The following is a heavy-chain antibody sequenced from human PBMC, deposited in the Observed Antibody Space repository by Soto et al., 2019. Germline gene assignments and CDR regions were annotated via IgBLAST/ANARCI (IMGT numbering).Heavy chain of an antibody. CDR2: IYYSGST. V-gene: IGHV4-61*01. J-gene: IGHJ6*02. CDR1: GGSVSSGSYY. D-gene: IGHD2-21*01. Sequence: PSETLSLTCTVSGGSVSSGSYYWSWIRQPPGKGLEWIGYIYYSGSTNYNPSLKSRVTISVDTSKNQFSLKLSSVTAADTAVYYCEKKNWGVWRSPYSWGLDVGGHGPTVTASS. CDR3: EKKNWGVWRSPYSWGLDV.